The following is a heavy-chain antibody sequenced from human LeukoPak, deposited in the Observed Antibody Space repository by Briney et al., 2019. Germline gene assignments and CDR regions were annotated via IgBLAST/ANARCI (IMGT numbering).Heavy chain of an antibody. D-gene: IGHD6-19*01. CDR3: ARDKQIAVAGTRAWFDP. CDR2: INPNSGGT. J-gene: IGHJ5*02. V-gene: IGHV1-2*02. Sequence: ASVKVSCKASGYTFTGYYMHWVRQAPGQGLEWMGWINPNSGGTNYAQKFRGRVTMTRDTSISTAYMELSRLRSDDTAVYYCARDKQIAVAGTRAWFDPWGQGTLVTVSS. CDR1: GYTFTGYY.